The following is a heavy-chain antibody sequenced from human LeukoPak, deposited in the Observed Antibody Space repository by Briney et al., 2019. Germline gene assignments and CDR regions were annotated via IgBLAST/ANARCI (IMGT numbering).Heavy chain of an antibody. D-gene: IGHD3-10*01. J-gene: IGHJ4*02. V-gene: IGHV1-2*02. CDR1: GYTFIDHH. CDR3: SAHYGPGPV. CDR2: IHPSGRDT. Sequence: ASVKVSCRASGYTFIDHHILWVRQAPGQGLEWMGWIHPSGRDTQYAQKFQDRMTMTTDTSITTAYMELHSVTSDDTAIYYCSAHYGPGPVWGQGTLITASS.